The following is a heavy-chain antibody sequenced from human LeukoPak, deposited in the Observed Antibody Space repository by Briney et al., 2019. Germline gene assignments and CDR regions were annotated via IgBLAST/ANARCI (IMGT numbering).Heavy chain of an antibody. Sequence: GGSLRLSCAASGFTFSSYAMSWVRQAPGKGLEWVSSITSSGAATYYADSVKVRFTISRDNSDNTRYLQMNSLRAEDTAVYYCAKDRPNYYGSNGHYYKLNGDCWGQGTLVTVSS. V-gene: IGHV3-23*01. J-gene: IGHJ4*02. CDR3: AKDRPNYYGSNGHYYKLNGDC. CDR1: GFTFSSYA. D-gene: IGHD3-22*01. CDR2: ITSSGAAT.